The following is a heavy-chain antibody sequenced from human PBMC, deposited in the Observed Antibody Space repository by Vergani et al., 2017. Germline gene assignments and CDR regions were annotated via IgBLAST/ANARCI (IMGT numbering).Heavy chain of an antibody. V-gene: IGHV3-33*01. Sequence: QVQLVESGGGVVQPGRSLRLSCAASGFTFSSYGMHGVRQAPGKGREWVAVIWYDGSNKYYADSVKGRFTISRDNSKNTLYLQMNSLRAEDTVMYYCARDFSTHNWFAPWGQGTLVTVSS. CDR2: IWYDGSNK. CDR3: ARDFSTHNWFAP. D-gene: IGHD2-2*01. CDR1: GFTFSSYG. J-gene: IGHJ5*02.